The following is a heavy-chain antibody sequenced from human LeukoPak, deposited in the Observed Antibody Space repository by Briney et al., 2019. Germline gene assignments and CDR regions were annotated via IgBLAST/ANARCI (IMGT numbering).Heavy chain of an antibody. CDR2: ITSSSGTI. D-gene: IGHD1-26*01. J-gene: IGHJ4*02. Sequence: GGSLRLSCAASGFTFGIYSMNWVRQAPGKGLEWISYITSSSGTIYYTDSVKGRFTISRDNAKNSLYLQMSSLRAEDTAVYYCTRVARGHELGRGYFDYWGQGTLVTVSS. CDR1: GFTFGIYS. V-gene: IGHV3-48*01. CDR3: TRVARGHELGRGYFDY.